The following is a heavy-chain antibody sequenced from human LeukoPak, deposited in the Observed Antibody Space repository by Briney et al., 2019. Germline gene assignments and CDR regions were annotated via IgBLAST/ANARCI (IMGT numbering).Heavy chain of an antibody. CDR2: TSGSGGST. J-gene: IGHJ4*02. CDR3: AKERLWGIVVVLLDY. Sequence: GGSLRLSCAASGFTFSSYAMSWARQAPGKGLEWVSATSGSGGSTYYADSVKGRFTISRDNSKNTLYLQMNSLRAEDAAVYYCAKERLWGIVVVLLDYWGQGTLVTVSS. V-gene: IGHV3-23*01. D-gene: IGHD3-22*01. CDR1: GFTFSSYA.